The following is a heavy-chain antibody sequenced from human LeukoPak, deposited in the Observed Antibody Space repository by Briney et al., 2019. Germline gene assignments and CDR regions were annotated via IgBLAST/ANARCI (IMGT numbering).Heavy chain of an antibody. D-gene: IGHD5-18*01. V-gene: IGHV4-39*01. J-gene: IGHJ4*02. CDR2: IYYSGST. CDR3: ARQLWLFGYFDY. Sequence: SETLSLTCTVTVGSISSSSYYLGWIRPPPRKRLEWIGSIYYSGSTYYNPSLKSRVTISVDTSKNQFSLKLSSVTAADTAVYYCARQLWLFGYFDYWGQGTLVTVSS. CDR1: VGSISSSSYY.